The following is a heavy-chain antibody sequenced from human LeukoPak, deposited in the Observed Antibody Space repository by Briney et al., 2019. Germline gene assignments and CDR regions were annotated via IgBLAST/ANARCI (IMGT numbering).Heavy chain of an antibody. J-gene: IGHJ4*02. CDR1: GFTFSSYG. V-gene: IGHV3-30*18. Sequence: GRSLRLSCAAPGFTFSSYGMHWVRQAPGKGLEWVAVISYDGSNKYYADSVKGRFTISRDNSKNTLYLQMNSLKAEDTAVYYCAKDPGYWGQGTLVTVSS. CDR2: ISYDGSNK. CDR3: AKDPGY.